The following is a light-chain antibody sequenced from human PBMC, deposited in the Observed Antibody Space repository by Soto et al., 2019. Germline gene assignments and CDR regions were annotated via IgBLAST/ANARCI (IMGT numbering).Light chain of an antibody. CDR1: QSIANF. CDR3: QQSYTTPPWT. V-gene: IGKV1-39*01. CDR2: TAS. J-gene: IGKJ1*01. Sequence: DIQMTQSPSDLAASVVDRVTITCRAGQSIANFLNWYQQKPGKAPKLLIYTASSLQSGVPSRFSGSGSGTHFTLTISSLQAEDFATYYCQQSYTTPPWTFGQGTKVDI.